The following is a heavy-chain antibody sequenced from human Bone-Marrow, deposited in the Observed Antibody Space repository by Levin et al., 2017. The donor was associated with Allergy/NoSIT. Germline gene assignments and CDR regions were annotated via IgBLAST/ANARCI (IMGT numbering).Heavy chain of an antibody. Sequence: GGSLRLSCAASGFTFSSYAMHWVRQAPGKGLEWVAVISYDGSNKYYADSVKGRFTISRDNSKNTLYLQMNSLRAEDTAVYYCANAVAPPDYYYYGMDVWGQGTTVTVSS. CDR1: GFTFSSYA. V-gene: IGHV3-30*04. CDR2: ISYDGSNK. J-gene: IGHJ6*02. CDR3: ANAVAPPDYYYYGMDV. D-gene: IGHD6-19*01.